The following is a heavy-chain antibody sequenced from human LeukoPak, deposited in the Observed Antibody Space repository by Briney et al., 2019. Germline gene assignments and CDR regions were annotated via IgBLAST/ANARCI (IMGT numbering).Heavy chain of an antibody. J-gene: IGHJ4*02. Sequence: GGSLRLSCAASGFSFNTYGAHWIRQAPGKGLDWVAAISYDGKNKYYADSVKGRFTVSRDNSKTTLYLQMNSLRADDTAVYYCAKGGPTGSNYFDFWGQGTLVTVSS. CDR2: ISYDGKNK. D-gene: IGHD1-26*01. CDR3: AKGGPTGSNYFDF. V-gene: IGHV3-30*18. CDR1: GFSFNTYG.